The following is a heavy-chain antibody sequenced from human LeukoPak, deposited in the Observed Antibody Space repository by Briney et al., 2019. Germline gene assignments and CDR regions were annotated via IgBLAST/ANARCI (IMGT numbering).Heavy chain of an antibody. V-gene: IGHV1-2*02. CDR1: GYTFTGYY. CDR2: INPNSGGT. D-gene: IGHD6-13*01. CDR3: AREAAAGKPLFDY. J-gene: IGHJ4*02. Sequence: VASVKVSCKASGYTFTGYYMHWVRQAPGQVLEWMGWINPNSGGTNYAQKFQGRVTMTRDTSISTAYMELSRLRSDDTAVYYCAREAAAGKPLFDYWGQGTLVTVSS.